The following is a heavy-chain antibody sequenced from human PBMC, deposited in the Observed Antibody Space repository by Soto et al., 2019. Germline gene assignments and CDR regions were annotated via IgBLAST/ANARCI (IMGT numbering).Heavy chain of an antibody. V-gene: IGHV1-8*01. J-gene: IGHJ3*02. D-gene: IGHD3-10*01. CDR3: ARGINYYDSGDDAFDI. Sequence: QVQLVQSGAEVKKPGASVKVSCKASGYTFTSYDINWVRQATGHGLEWMGWMNPNSGNTGYAQKFQGRVTMTRNTSMSTVYLELRSLRSEDTAVYYCARGINYYDSGDDAFDIWGQGTMVTVSS. CDR2: MNPNSGNT. CDR1: GYTFTSYD.